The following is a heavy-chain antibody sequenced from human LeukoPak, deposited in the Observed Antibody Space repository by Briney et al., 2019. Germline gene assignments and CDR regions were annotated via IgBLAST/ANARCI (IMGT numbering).Heavy chain of an antibody. V-gene: IGHV3-30-3*01. CDR3: ARDTDSSGWYEHVDY. J-gene: IGHJ4*02. D-gene: IGHD6-19*01. CDR2: ISYDGSNK. CDR1: GFTFSSYA. Sequence: GGSLRLSCAASGFTFSSYAMHWVRQAPGKGLEWVAVISYDGSNKYCADCVKGRFTISRDNSKNTLYLKMNSLRAEDTAVYYCARDTDSSGWYEHVDYWGQGTLVIVSS.